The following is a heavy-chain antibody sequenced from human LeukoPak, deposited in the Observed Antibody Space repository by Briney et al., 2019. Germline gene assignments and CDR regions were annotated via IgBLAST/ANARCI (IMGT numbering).Heavy chain of an antibody. J-gene: IGHJ4*02. CDR2: INHSGST. D-gene: IGHD3-9*01. CDR1: GGSFSGYY. V-gene: IGHV4-34*01. CDR3: ARHPYYDILTGYYPDPLFDY. Sequence: SETLSLTCAVYGGSFSGYYWSWIRQPPGKGLEWIGEINHSGSTNYNPSLKSRVTISVDTSKNQFSLKLSSVTAADTAVYYCARHPYYDILTGYYPDPLFDYWGQGTLVTVSS.